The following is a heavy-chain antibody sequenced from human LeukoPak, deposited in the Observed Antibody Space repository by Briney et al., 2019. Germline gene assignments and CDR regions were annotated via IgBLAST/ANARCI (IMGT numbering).Heavy chain of an antibody. CDR3: ARATTVTTDLDY. CDR1: GYSISSGYY. J-gene: IGHJ4*02. D-gene: IGHD4-11*01. V-gene: IGHV4-38-2*02. Sequence: SETLSLTCTVSGYSISSGYYWRWIRQPPGKGLEWIGSIYHSGSTYYDPPLQSRYTISVDTSNNQFSLTLGSVTAADTAVYYGARATTVTTDLDYWREGTLVRVSS. CDR2: IYHSGST.